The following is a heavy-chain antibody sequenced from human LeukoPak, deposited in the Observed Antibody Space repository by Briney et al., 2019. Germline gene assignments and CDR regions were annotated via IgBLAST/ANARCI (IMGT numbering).Heavy chain of an antibody. Sequence: SVKVSCKASGYTFTSYYMHWVRQAPGQGLEWMGGIIPIFGTANYAQKFQGRVTITADESTSTAYMELSSLRSEDTAVYYCAEGYCSSTSCFGFDPWGQGTLVTVSS. J-gene: IGHJ5*02. V-gene: IGHV1-69*13. D-gene: IGHD2-2*01. CDR3: AEGYCSSTSCFGFDP. CDR1: GYTFTSYY. CDR2: IIPIFGTA.